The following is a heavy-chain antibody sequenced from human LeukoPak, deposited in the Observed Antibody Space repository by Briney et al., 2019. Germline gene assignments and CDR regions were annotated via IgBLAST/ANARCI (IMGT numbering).Heavy chain of an antibody. J-gene: IGHJ4*02. CDR2: IYYSGST. V-gene: IGHV4-59*08. Sequence: SETLSLTCTVSGDSMSTYYWSWIRQPPGKELEWIGYIYYSGSTNYNPSLKSRITISVDTSKNQFSLKLNSVTAADTAVYFCARRSAFTVSFDYWGQGTLVTVSS. CDR3: ARRSAFTVSFDY. D-gene: IGHD4-17*01. CDR1: GDSMSTYY.